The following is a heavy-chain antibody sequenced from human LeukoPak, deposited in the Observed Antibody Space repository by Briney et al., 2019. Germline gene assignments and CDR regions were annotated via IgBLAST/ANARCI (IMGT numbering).Heavy chain of an antibody. Sequence: PSETLSLTCTVSGGSISSYYWSWVRQPPGKGLEWVGYIYYSGSTKYNPSLQSRVTISVDTSKNQFSLKLSSVTAADTAVYYCARYHYGSGSYSAFDIWGQGTMVTVSS. CDR2: IYYSGST. CDR1: GGSISSYY. CDR3: ARYHYGSGSYSAFDI. V-gene: IGHV4-59*01. J-gene: IGHJ3*02. D-gene: IGHD3-10*01.